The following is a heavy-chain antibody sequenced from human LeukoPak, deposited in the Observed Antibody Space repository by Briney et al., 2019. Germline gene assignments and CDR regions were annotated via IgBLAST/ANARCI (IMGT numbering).Heavy chain of an antibody. J-gene: IGHJ4*02. CDR3: AQGGSPGALDY. Sequence: GGSLRLSCVASGFPFRSYAMHWVRQAPGKGLEWVAFIRYDGRYIYYADSVKGRFTISRDNSKNTLFLQMNSLRAEDTAVYYCAQGGSPGALDYWGRGTLVTVSS. CDR1: GFPFRSYA. D-gene: IGHD2-15*01. V-gene: IGHV3-30*02. CDR2: IRYDGRYI.